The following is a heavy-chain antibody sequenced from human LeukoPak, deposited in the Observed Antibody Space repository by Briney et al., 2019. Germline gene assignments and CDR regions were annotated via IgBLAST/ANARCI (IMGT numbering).Heavy chain of an antibody. CDR2: ISSSSSNI. CDR1: GFTFSSYS. V-gene: IGHV3-48*02. J-gene: IGHJ4*02. CDR3: ARGGPFYGEYEGSDY. Sequence: PGGSLRLSCAASGFTFSSYSMNWVRQAPGEGLEGVSYISSSSSNIYYADSVKGRFTISRDNAKNSLYLQMNSLRDEDTAVYYCARGGPFYGEYEGSDYWGQGTLVTVSS. D-gene: IGHD4-17*01.